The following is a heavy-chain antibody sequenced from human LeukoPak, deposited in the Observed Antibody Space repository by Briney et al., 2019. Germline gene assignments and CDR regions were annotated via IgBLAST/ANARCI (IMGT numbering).Heavy chain of an antibody. V-gene: IGHV1-69*13. D-gene: IGHD2-15*01. CDR2: IIPIFGTA. J-gene: IGHJ4*02. CDR3: ARKLGEDCSGGSCYWYYFDY. Sequence: ASVKVSCKASGGTFSSYAISWVRQAPGQGLEWMGGIIPIFGTANYAQKFQGRVTITADESTSTAYMELSSLRSEDTAVYYCARKLGEDCSGGSCYWYYFDYWGQGTLVTVSS. CDR1: GGTFSSYA.